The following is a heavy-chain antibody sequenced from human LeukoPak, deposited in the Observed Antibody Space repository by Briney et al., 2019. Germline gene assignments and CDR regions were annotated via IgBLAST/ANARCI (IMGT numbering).Heavy chain of an antibody. CDR2: ISSSSRTT. CDR3: ASETGDDGYTPPYYFNY. V-gene: IGHV3-48*04. Sequence: GGSLRLSCAASGFSFSTYSMNWVRQAPGKGLEWVSYISSSSRTTYYADSVKGRFTISRDNAKNSLYLQMNSLRAEDTAVYYCASETGDDGYTPPYYFNYWGQGTLVTVSS. J-gene: IGHJ4*02. D-gene: IGHD5-24*01. CDR1: GFSFSTYS.